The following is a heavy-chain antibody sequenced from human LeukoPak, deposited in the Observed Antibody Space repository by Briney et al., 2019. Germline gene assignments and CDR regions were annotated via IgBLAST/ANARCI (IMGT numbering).Heavy chain of an antibody. J-gene: IGHJ4*02. D-gene: IGHD6-19*01. CDR3: ARFIAVAGPFDY. V-gene: IGHV4-39*07. Sequence: SETLSLTCTVSGGSISSSSYYWGWIRQPPGKGLEWIGSIYYSGSTYYNPSLKSRVTISVDKSKNQFSLKLSSVTAADTAVYYCARFIAVAGPFDYWGQGTLVTVSS. CDR1: GGSISSSSYY. CDR2: IYYSGST.